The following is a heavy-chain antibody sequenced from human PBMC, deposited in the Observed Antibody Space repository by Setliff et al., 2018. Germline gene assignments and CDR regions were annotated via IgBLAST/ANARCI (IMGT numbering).Heavy chain of an antibody. V-gene: IGHV5-51*01. Sequence: GESLKISCKASGYIFTNYWIGWVRQMPGKGLEWMGVIYPGDSDTRYSPSFQGQVTISADKSINTAYLQWSSLKASDTAIYYCTRHEDRNKCTSTSCYRENDAFDVWGQGAMVTVS. CDR2: IYPGDSDT. D-gene: IGHD2-2*01. CDR3: TRHEDRNKCTSTSCYRENDAFDV. J-gene: IGHJ3*01. CDR1: GYIFTNYW.